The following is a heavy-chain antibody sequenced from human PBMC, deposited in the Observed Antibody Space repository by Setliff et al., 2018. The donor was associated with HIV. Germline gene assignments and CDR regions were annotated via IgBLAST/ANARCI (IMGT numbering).Heavy chain of an antibody. CDR2: INPNSGGT. CDR3: ARDRLDGAYSGSYLRGYWYFDL. D-gene: IGHD1-26*01. CDR1: GYTFTGYY. J-gene: IGHJ2*01. Sequence: GASVKVSCKASGYTFTGYYMHWVRQAPGQGLEWMGRINPNSGGTNYAQKFQGRVTMTRDTSISTAYMELSRLRSDDTAVYYCARDRLDGAYSGSYLRGYWYFDLWGRGTLVTVSS. V-gene: IGHV1-2*06.